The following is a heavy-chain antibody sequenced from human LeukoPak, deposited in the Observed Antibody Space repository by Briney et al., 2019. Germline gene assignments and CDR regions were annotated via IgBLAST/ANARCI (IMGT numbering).Heavy chain of an antibody. CDR3: AREHCGYPIDY. CDR1: GYTFTGYY. D-gene: IGHD5-12*01. CDR2: TNPNSGGT. J-gene: IGHJ4*02. Sequence: ASVKVSCKASGYTFTGYYMHWVRQAPGQGLEWIGWTNPNSGGTNYAQKLQGRVTMTRDTSISTAYKELSRLRSDDTAVYYCAREHCGYPIDYWGQGPLVTVPS. V-gene: IGHV1-2*02.